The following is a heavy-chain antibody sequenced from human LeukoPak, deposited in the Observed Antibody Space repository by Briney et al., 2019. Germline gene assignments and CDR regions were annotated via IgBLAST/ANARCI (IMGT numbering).Heavy chain of an antibody. D-gene: IGHD6-6*01. CDR1: GGSISSYY. Sequence: SETLSLTCTVSGGSISSYYWSWIRQPPGKGLEWIGYIYYSGSTNYNPSLKSRVTISVDTSKNQFSLKLSSVTAADTAVYYCARWPASSIAARPVDYWGQGTPVTVSS. CDR3: ARWPASSIAARPVDY. CDR2: IYYSGST. V-gene: IGHV4-59*08. J-gene: IGHJ4*02.